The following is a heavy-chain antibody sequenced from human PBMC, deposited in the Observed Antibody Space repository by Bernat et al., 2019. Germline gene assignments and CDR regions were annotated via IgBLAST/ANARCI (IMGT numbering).Heavy chain of an antibody. D-gene: IGHD1-26*01. CDR3: ARDSIGWEHPVG. Sequence: QVQLVESGGGVVQPGRSLRLSCAASGFTFSSYGMHWVRQAPGKGLEWVAVIWYDGSNKYYADSVKGRFTISRDNSKNTLYLQMNSLRAEDTAVYYCARDSIGWEHPVGWGQGTLVTVSS. V-gene: IGHV3-33*01. CDR1: GFTFSSYG. J-gene: IGHJ4*02. CDR2: IWYDGSNK.